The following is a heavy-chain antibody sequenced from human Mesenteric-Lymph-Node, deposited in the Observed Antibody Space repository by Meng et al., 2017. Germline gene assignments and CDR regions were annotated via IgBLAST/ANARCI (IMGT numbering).Heavy chain of an antibody. CDR1: GFTFNNYA. V-gene: IGHV3-23*01. CDR3: ARFQYTGWDRGTEFTSLFDD. J-gene: IGHJ4*02. CDR2: ISTSGGIT. D-gene: IGHD5-12*01. Sequence: GGSLRLSCAGAGFTFNNYAMGWVRQAPGQGLEWVSGISTSGGITYYADPVKGRFTISRDNSRNTLHLQMNSLRVEDTAIYYCARFQYTGWDRGTEFTSLFDDWGQGTQVTVSS.